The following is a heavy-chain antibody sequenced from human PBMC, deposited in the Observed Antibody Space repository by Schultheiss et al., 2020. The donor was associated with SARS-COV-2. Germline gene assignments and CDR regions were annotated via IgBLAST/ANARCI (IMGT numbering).Heavy chain of an antibody. CDR1: GGSISSYY. J-gene: IGHJ6*03. CDR3: AREGFGEFANYYYHYYMDV. D-gene: IGHD3-10*01. V-gene: IGHV4-59*01. CDR2: IYYSGST. Sequence: SETLSLTCTVSGGSISSYYWSWIRQPPGKGLEWIGYIYYSGSTNYNPSLKSRVTISVDTSKNQFSLKLSSVTAADTAVYYCAREGFGEFANYYYHYYMDVWGKGTTVTVSS.